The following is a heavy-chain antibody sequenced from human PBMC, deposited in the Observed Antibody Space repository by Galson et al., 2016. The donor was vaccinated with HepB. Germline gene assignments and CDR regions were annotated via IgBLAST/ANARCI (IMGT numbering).Heavy chain of an antibody. CDR2: IIPIIGLT. CDR1: GATFSSYA. V-gene: IGHV1-69*04. Sequence: SVKVSCKASGATFSSYAISWVRQAPGQGLEWMGRIIPIIGLTDYAQKFPARVTMTADKSTKTAYMELSSLRSGDTAVYYCAFHDHDTSDFHFWGQGALVTVSS. J-gene: IGHJ4*02. D-gene: IGHD3-22*01. CDR3: AFHDHDTSDFHF.